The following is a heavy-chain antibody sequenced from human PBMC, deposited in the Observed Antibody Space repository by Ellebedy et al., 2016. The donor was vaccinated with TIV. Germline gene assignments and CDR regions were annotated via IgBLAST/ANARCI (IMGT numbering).Heavy chain of an antibody. J-gene: IGHJ5*02. Sequence: PGGSLRLSCAASGFTFSRYAMTWVRQAPGKGLEWVSGIVGGGGGIFYADSVKGRFTISRDNSKSTVDLQMNSLRAEDTAIYYCVRDGYNQVAYDLWGQGTLVTVSS. D-gene: IGHD5-24*01. CDR2: IVGGGGGI. CDR3: VRDGYNQVAYDL. V-gene: IGHV3-23*01. CDR1: GFTFSRYA.